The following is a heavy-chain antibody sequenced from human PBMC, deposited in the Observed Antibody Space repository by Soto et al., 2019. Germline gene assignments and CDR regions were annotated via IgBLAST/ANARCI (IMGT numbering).Heavy chain of an antibody. Sequence: ASVKVSCKASGYTFTSYYMHWVRQAPGQGLEWMGIINPSGGSTSYAQKFQGRVTMTRDTSTSTVYMELGSLRSEDTAVYYCAREYCSGGSCYSSRYYYYYGMDVWGQGTTVTVS. V-gene: IGHV1-46*01. CDR3: AREYCSGGSCYSSRYYYYYGMDV. CDR1: GYTFTSYY. CDR2: INPSGGST. D-gene: IGHD2-15*01. J-gene: IGHJ6*02.